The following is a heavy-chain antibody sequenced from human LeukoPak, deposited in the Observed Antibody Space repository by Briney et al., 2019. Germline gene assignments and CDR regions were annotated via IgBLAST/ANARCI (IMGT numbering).Heavy chain of an antibody. CDR2: MSRSGSST. Sequence: GWSLRLSCAASGFTFSCYAMSWVRQAPGKGLDWVSTMSRSGSSTYYADSVKGRFTISRDNFKNTLFLQMNSLRADDTAVYYCAKDPELTLKSYFDLWGRGTLVTVSS. V-gene: IGHV3-23*01. CDR1: GFTFSCYA. D-gene: IGHD1-14*01. CDR3: AKDPELTLKSYFDL. J-gene: IGHJ2*01.